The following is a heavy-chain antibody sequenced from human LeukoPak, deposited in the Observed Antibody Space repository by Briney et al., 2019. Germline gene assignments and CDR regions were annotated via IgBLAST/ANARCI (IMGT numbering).Heavy chain of an antibody. CDR2: TYYRSKWYN. V-gene: IGHV6-1*01. CDR1: GDSVSSNSAA. J-gene: IGHJ6*02. D-gene: IGHD1-1*01. CDR3: ARVVLERRGGYYYYGMDV. Sequence: SQTLSLTCAISGDSVSSNSAAWNWIRQSPSRGLEWLGRTYYRSKWYNDYAVSVKSRITINPDTSKNQFSLQLNSVTPEDTAVCYCARVVLERRGGYYYYGMDVWGQGTTVTVSS.